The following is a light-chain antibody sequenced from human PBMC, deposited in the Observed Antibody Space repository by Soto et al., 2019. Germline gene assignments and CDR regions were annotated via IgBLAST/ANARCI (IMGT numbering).Light chain of an antibody. CDR2: GAS. CDR3: QQYNNWPRT. V-gene: IGKV3-15*01. CDR1: QSVASN. Sequence: EIVMTQSPVTLSLSPGDRATLSCRASQSVASNLAWFQQKPGQAPRLLIYGASATATGIPARFSGSGSGTEFTLTISSRQSEDFAVYYCQQYNNWPRTFGQGTKVEIK. J-gene: IGKJ1*01.